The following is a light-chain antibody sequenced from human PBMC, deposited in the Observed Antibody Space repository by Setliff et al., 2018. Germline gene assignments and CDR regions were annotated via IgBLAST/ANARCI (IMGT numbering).Light chain of an antibody. J-gene: IGLJ1*01. CDR1: SSDVGSYDL. Sequence: SVLTQPASVSGSPGQSITISCSGTSSDVGSYDLVSWCQQHPGTAPKLIISDVNNRPSGVSNRFSGSKSGNTASLTISGLQAEDEAAYYCCAYTGSSTYVFGTGTKVTVL. V-gene: IGLV2-14*01. CDR2: DVN. CDR3: CAYTGSSTYV.